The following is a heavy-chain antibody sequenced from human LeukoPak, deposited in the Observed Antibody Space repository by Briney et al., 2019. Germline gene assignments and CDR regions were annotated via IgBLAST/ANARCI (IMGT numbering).Heavy chain of an antibody. D-gene: IGHD3-22*01. CDR3: ALSRGGYYDSRSPSWAFDI. J-gene: IGHJ3*02. Sequence: SSETLSLTCTVSGGSISSYYWSWIRQPPGKGLEWIGYTYNSGSTNYNPSLKSRVTMSGDTSKNQFSLKLSSVTAADTAVYYCALSRGGYYDSRSPSWAFDIWGQGTMVTVSS. V-gene: IGHV4-59*01. CDR2: TYNSGST. CDR1: GGSISSYY.